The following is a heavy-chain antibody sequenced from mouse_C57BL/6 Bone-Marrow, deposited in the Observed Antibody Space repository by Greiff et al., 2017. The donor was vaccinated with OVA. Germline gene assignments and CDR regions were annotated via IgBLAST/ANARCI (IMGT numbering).Heavy chain of an antibody. D-gene: IGHD2-5*01. CDR1: GYSFTDYN. Sequence: VQLQQSGPELVKPGASVKISCKASGYSFTDYNMNWVKQSNGKSLEWIGVINPNYGTTSYNQKFKGKATLTVDQSSSTAYMQLNSLTSEDSAVYYCAREGYYSNYETVLAYWGQGTLVTVSA. CDR3: AREGYYSNYETVLAY. CDR2: INPNYGTT. V-gene: IGHV1-39*01. J-gene: IGHJ3*01.